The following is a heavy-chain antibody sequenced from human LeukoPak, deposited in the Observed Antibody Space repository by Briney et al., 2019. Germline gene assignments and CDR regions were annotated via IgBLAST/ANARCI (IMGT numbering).Heavy chain of an antibody. D-gene: IGHD2-2*02. Sequence: ASVRVSCKASGYTFTSYGISWVRQAPGQGLEWKGWISAYNGNTNYAQKLQGRVTMTTDTSTSTAYMELRSLRSDDTAVYYCATGYCSSTSCYTFDYWGQGTLVTVSS. J-gene: IGHJ4*02. CDR3: ATGYCSSTSCYTFDY. V-gene: IGHV1-18*01. CDR1: GYTFTSYG. CDR2: ISAYNGNT.